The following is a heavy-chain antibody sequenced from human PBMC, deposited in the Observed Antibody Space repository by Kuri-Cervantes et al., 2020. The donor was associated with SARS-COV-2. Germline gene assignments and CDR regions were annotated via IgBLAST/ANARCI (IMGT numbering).Heavy chain of an antibody. CDR3: ARGAAAADYFFYGMDV. V-gene: IGHV3-30*03. Sequence: GESLKISCAASGFTFSDFGMHWVRQAPGKGLEWVTLISYDGSDKYYADSVKVRFTISRDNSKSTLFLQMNSLRAEDTAEYYCARGAAAADYFFYGMDVWGRGTTVTVSS. D-gene: IGHD6-13*01. CDR2: ISYDGSDK. J-gene: IGHJ6*02. CDR1: GFTFSDFG.